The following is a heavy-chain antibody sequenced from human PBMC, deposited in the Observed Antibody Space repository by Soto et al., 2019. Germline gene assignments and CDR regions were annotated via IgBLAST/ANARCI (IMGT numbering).Heavy chain of an antibody. V-gene: IGHV3-11*06. D-gene: IGHD4-4*01. CDR2: ISSSSSYI. CDR3: ARAATTVTTRYYYYGMDV. CDR1: GFTFSDYY. J-gene: IGHJ6*02. Sequence: QVQLVESGGGLVKPGGSLRLSCAASGFTFSDYYMSWIRQAPGKGLEWVSYISSSSSYIYYADSVKGRFTISRDNAKNSLYLQMNSLRAEDPAVYYCARAATTVTTRYYYYGMDVWGQGTTVTVSS.